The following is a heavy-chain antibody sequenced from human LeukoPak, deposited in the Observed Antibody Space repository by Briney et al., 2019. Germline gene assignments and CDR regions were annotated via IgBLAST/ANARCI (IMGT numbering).Heavy chain of an antibody. J-gene: IGHJ4*02. CDR2: INGDGSSTSDGSGT. D-gene: IGHD4-11*01. Sequence: GGSLRLSRAASGFTFSSYWMHWVRQAPGKGLVWVSRINGDGSSTSDGSGTSYADSVKGRFTISRDNAKNTLYLQMNSLRAEDTAVYYCARGRDYINYAMTDYWGQGTLVTVSS. CDR3: ARGRDYINYAMTDY. V-gene: IGHV3-74*01. CDR1: GFTFSSYW.